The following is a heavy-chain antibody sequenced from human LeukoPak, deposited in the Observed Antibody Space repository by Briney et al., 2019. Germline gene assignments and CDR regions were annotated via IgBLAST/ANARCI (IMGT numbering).Heavy chain of an antibody. J-gene: IGHJ4*02. CDR2: ISGSGGST. CDR1: GFTFSSYA. V-gene: IGHV3-23*01. CDR3: AKETPFGGWVRPRQPYFDY. D-gene: IGHD6-19*01. Sequence: GGSLRLSCAASGFTFSSYAMSWVRQAPGKGLEWVSAISGSGGSTYYADSVKGRFTISRDNSKNTLYLQMNSLRAEDTAVYYCAKETPFGGWVRPRQPYFDYWGQGTLVTVSS.